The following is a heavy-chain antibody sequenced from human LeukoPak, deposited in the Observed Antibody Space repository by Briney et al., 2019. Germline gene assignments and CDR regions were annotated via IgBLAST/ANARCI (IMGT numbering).Heavy chain of an antibody. CDR3: ASSGSGWSFDY. D-gene: IGHD6-19*01. CDR1: GFTFSHYS. Sequence: GGSLRLSCAASGFTFSHYSMNWVRQAPGKGLEWVASISSGSTYIYYADSMRGRFTISRDHAKSSLYLQMNSLTAEDTAVYYCASSGSGWSFDYWGQGTLVTVSS. J-gene: IGHJ4*02. V-gene: IGHV3-21*06. CDR2: ISSGSTYI.